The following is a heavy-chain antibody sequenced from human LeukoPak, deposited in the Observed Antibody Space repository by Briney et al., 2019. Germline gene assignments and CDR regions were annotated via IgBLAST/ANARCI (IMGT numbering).Heavy chain of an antibody. CDR2: ITSSGSAT. J-gene: IGHJ4*02. Sequence: GGSLRLSCAASGFTFSKNAMSWVRQAPGKGLEWVSSITSSGSATCYADSVTGRFPISRDNSKNTLYLQMNGLRAEDTAVYYCARGVDVWGNYRQYYFDYWGQETLVTVSS. CDR1: GFTFSKNA. CDR3: ARGVDVWGNYRQYYFDY. D-gene: IGHD3-16*02. V-gene: IGHV3-23*01.